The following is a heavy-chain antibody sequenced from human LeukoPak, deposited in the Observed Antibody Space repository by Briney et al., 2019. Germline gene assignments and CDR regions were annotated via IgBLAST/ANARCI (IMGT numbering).Heavy chain of an antibody. J-gene: IGHJ4*02. CDR2: INPSGGST. Sequence: ASVKVSCKASGYTFTSYYMHWVRQAPGQGLEWMGIINPSGGSTNYAQKFQGRVTMTRDTSISTAYMELSRLRSDDTAVYYCARVMKAAAGTFDYWGQGTLVTVSS. V-gene: IGHV1-46*01. CDR3: ARVMKAAAGTFDY. CDR1: GYTFTSYY. D-gene: IGHD6-13*01.